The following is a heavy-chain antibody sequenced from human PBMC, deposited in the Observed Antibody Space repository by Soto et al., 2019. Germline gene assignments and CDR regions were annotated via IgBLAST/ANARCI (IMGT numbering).Heavy chain of an antibody. CDR1: GFTFSSYW. J-gene: IGHJ6*02. CDR3: AREGDSSSWYRSNYYYYYGMDV. CDR2: IKQDGSEK. D-gene: IGHD6-13*01. Sequence: LRLSCAASGFTFSSYWMSWVRQAPGKGLEWVANIKQDGSEKYYVDSVKGRFTISRDNAKNSLYLQMNSLRAEDTAVYYCAREGDSSSWYRSNYYYYYGMDVWGQGTTVTVSS. V-gene: IGHV3-7*03.